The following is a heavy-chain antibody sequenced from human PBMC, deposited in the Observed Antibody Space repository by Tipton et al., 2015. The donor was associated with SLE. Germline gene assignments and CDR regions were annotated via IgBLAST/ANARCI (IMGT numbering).Heavy chain of an antibody. V-gene: IGHV3-33*01. CDR2: IWYDGSNK. J-gene: IGHJ4*01. CDR3: AREADAAMGLGL. CDR1: GFTFSSYG. D-gene: IGHD5-18*01. Sequence: SLRLSCAASGFTFSSYGMHWVRQTPGKGLEWVAVIWYDGSNKYYADSVKGRFTISRDNSKNTLYLHMNSLRDEDTAVYYCAREADAAMGLGLWGHGTLVTVSS.